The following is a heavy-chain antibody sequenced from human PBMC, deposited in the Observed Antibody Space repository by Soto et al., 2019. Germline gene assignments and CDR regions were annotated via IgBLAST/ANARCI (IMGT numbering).Heavy chain of an antibody. CDR3: AKAPSLSSSWYPPLDY. D-gene: IGHD6-13*01. V-gene: IGHV3-30*18. CDR1: GFTFSSYG. CDR2: ISYDGSNK. J-gene: IGHJ4*02. Sequence: QVQLVESGGGVVQPGRSLRLSCAASGFTFSSYGMHWVRQAPGKGLEWVAVISYDGSNKYYADSVKGRFTISRDNSKNTLYLQMNSLRAEDTPVYYCAKAPSLSSSWYPPLDYWGQGTLVTVSS.